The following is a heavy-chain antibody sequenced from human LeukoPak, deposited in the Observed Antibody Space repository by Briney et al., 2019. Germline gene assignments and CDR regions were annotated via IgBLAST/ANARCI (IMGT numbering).Heavy chain of an antibody. J-gene: IGHJ4*02. CDR2: ISVYNGNT. Sequence: GASVKVSCKASGYTFTDYGLSWVRQAPGQGLEWMGWISVYNGNTNYAQTFRGRVTMSADTSMNVAYMELRSLRSDDTALYYCARDRDMVRGLIQNVDRGSVYFDYWGQGTLVTISA. V-gene: IGHV1-18*01. CDR3: ARDRDMVRGLIQNVDRGSVYFDY. D-gene: IGHD3-10*01. CDR1: GYTFTDYG.